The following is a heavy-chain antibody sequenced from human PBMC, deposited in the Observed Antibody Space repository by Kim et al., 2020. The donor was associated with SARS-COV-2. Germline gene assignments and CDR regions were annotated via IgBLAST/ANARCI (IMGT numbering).Heavy chain of an antibody. CDR3: ARDRPLGIAAVDAFDI. Sequence: SVKGRFTISRDNYKNTLYLQMNSLRAEDTAVYYCARDRPLGIAAVDAFDIWGQGTMVTVSS. J-gene: IGHJ3*02. D-gene: IGHD6-13*01. V-gene: IGHV3-66*01.